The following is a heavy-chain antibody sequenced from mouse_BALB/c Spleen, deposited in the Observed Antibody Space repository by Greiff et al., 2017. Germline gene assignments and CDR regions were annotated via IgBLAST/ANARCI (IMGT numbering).Heavy chain of an antibody. J-gene: IGHJ2*01. V-gene: IGHV5-9-3*01. CDR1: GFTFSSYA. CDR2: ISSGGSYT. CDR3: ARQAGYCDY. Sequence: EVKLMESGGGLVKPGGSLKLSCAASGFTFSSYAMSWVRQTPEKRLEWVATISSGGSYTYYPDSVKGRFTISRDNAKNTLYLQMSSLRSEDTAMYYCARQAGYCDYWGQGTTLTVSS.